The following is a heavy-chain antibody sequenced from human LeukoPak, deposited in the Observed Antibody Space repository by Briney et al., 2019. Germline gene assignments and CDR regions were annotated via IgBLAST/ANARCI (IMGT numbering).Heavy chain of an antibody. J-gene: IGHJ4*02. D-gene: IGHD5-18*01. CDR1: GGSISSSSYY. Sequence: SETLSLTCTVSGGSISSSSYYWGWIRQPPGKGLEWIGSIYYSGSTYYNPSLKSRVTISIDTSKNQFSLKLSSVTAADTAVYYCAKNVDTAMVFDYCGQGTLVTVSS. V-gene: IGHV4-39*01. CDR3: AKNVDTAMVFDY. CDR2: IYYSGST.